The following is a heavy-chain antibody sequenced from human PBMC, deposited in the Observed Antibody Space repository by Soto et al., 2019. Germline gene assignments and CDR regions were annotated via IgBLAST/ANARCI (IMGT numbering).Heavy chain of an antibody. J-gene: IGHJ4*02. Sequence: QITLKESGPTLVQPTQTLTLTCSFSGFSLMTAGLGVGWFRQPPGKALEWLALIYWDDDPRYSSSLKSRLTITKDTAKTQVFLKMTNVGPLDTATYSCSHGTPLFDYWGQGPLVTVSS. CDR2: IYWDDDP. CDR1: GFSLMTAGLG. CDR3: SHGTPLFDY. D-gene: IGHD2-15*01. V-gene: IGHV2-5*02.